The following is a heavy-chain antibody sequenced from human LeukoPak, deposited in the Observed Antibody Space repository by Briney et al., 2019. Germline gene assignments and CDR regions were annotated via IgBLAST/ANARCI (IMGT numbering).Heavy chain of an antibody. CDR1: GYTLNKFG. D-gene: IGHD6-13*01. Sequence: GASVKVSCKASGYTLNKFGMSWVRQAPGQGLEWLGWINTYNGNTKLGEKFQGRVTMTTDTSTSTVYMELTGLRTDDTAVYFCARDTPQHLKRFDYWGQGTLITVSS. CDR3: ARDTPQHLKRFDY. CDR2: INTYNGNT. V-gene: IGHV1-18*01. J-gene: IGHJ4*02.